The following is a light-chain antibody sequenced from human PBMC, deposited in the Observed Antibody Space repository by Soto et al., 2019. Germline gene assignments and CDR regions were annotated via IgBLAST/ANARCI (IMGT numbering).Light chain of an antibody. J-gene: IGLJ2*01. CDR3: SSYAGSNNLV. Sequence: QSALTQPPSASGSPGQSVTISCTGTSSDVGGYNYVSWYQQHPGKAPKLMIYEVXKRPSGVPDXFSGSKSGNTASLTVSGLQAEDEADYYCSSYAGSNNLVFGGGTKLTVL. V-gene: IGLV2-8*01. CDR2: EVX. CDR1: SSDVGGYNY.